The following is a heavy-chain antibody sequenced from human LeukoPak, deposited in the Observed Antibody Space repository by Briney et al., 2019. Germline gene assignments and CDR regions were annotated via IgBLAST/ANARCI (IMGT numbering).Heavy chain of an antibody. CDR1: GFTFSSYS. Sequence: GGSLRLSCAASGFTFSSYSMNWVRQAPGKGLEWVSSISSSSSYIYYADSVKGRFTISRDNAKNSLYLQMNSLRAEDTAVYYCAKTAGGVTTYVNYMDVWGKGTTVTISS. CDR3: AKTAGGVTTYVNYMDV. CDR2: ISSSSSYI. V-gene: IGHV3-21*01. J-gene: IGHJ6*03. D-gene: IGHD4-17*01.